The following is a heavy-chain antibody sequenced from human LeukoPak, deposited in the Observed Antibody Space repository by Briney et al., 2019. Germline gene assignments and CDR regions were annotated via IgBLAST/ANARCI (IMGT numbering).Heavy chain of an antibody. D-gene: IGHD5-18*01. Sequence: GGSLRLSCAASGFTFSSYAMSWVRQAPGKGLEWVSAISGSGGSTYYADSVKGRFTISRDNSKNTLYLQMNSLRAEDTAVYYCANAVSKDTAKVRGDYWGQGTLVTVSS. CDR3: ANAVSKDTAKVRGDY. CDR1: GFTFSSYA. V-gene: IGHV3-23*01. CDR2: ISGSGGST. J-gene: IGHJ4*02.